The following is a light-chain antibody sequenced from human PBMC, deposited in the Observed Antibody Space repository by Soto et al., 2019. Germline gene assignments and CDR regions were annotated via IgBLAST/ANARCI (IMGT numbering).Light chain of an antibody. CDR3: SSHTTIGTLQV. J-gene: IGLJ1*01. CDR2: EVN. CDR1: SSDFCVYNY. Sequence: QSALTQPASVSGSPGQSITISCTGTSSDFCVYNYVSWYQLHPGKAPKLMIYEVNIRISGVSNRFFGSKSGNTASLTISGLQAEDEADHYCSSHTTIGTLQVFGPGPKVTAL. V-gene: IGLV2-14*01.